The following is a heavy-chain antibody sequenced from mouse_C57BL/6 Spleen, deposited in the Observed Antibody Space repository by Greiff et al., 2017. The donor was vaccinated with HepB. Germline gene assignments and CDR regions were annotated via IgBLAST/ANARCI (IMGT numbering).Heavy chain of an antibody. D-gene: IGHD2-4*01. CDR3: ARALYYDYSFAY. J-gene: IGHJ3*01. V-gene: IGHV5-4*01. CDR2: ISDGGSYT. Sequence: EVQRVESGGGLVKPGGSLKLSCAASGFTFSSYAMSWVRQTPEKRLEWVATISDGGSYTYYPDNVKGRFTISRDNAKNNLYLQMSHLKSEDTAMYYCARALYYDYSFAYWGQGTLVTVSA. CDR1: GFTFSSYA.